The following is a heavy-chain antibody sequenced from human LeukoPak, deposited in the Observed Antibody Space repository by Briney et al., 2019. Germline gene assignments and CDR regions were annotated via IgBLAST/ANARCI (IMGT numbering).Heavy chain of an antibody. D-gene: IGHD1-26*01. CDR1: GFTFSSYG. CDR3: ATRKWETPGDY. J-gene: IGHJ4*02. V-gene: IGHV3-23*01. Sequence: GGSLRLSCAASGFTFSSYGMSWVRQAPGKGLEWVSAISGSGGSTYYADSVKGRFTISRDNSKNSLYLQMNSLRAEDTAVHYCATRKWETPGDYWGQGTLVTVSS. CDR2: ISGSGGST.